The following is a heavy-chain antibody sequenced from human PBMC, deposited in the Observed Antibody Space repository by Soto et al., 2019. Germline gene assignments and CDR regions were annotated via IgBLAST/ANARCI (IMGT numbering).Heavy chain of an antibody. Sequence: EVQLLESGGGLVQPGGSLRLSCAASGFTFSSYAMSWVRQAPGKGLEWVSAISGSGGSTYYADSVKGRFTISRDNSKNTLYRAMNTPGAEDTAVYYCAYSTTPFDYWGQGTLVTVSS. D-gene: IGHD6-13*01. CDR3: AYSTTPFDY. J-gene: IGHJ4*02. CDR1: GFTFSSYA. CDR2: ISGSGGST. V-gene: IGHV3-23*01.